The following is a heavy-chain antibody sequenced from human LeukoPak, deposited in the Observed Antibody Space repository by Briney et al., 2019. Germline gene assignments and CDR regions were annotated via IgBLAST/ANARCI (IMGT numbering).Heavy chain of an antibody. CDR3: AKVLSGIYSPFDY. CDR2: IRDDGSNK. Sequence: GGSLRLSCAASGFTFSSNGMHWVRQGPGKGMGWGVFIRDDGSNKYYADEGKGRFTGDRDNSKNTLYLQMNSLRAEDTAVYYCAKVLSGIYSPFDYWGQGTLVTVSS. D-gene: IGHD1-26*01. J-gene: IGHJ4*02. V-gene: IGHV3-30*02. CDR1: GFTFSSNG.